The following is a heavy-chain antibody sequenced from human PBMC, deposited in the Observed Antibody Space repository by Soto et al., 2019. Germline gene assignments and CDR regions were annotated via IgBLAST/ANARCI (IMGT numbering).Heavy chain of an antibody. CDR2: INAGNGNT. CDR1: GYTFTNYA. CDR3: ARGHLAVVPVASWYFYMDV. Sequence: QVQLVQSGAEVEKPGASVKVSCKASGYTFTNYAVHWVRQAPGQRLEWMGWINAGNGNTRYSQKFQGRVNITRDTSARTAYMELSSLRSEDTAVYYCARGHLAVVPVASWYFYMDVWGKGTTVTVSS. D-gene: IGHD2-2*01. V-gene: IGHV1-3*01. J-gene: IGHJ6*03.